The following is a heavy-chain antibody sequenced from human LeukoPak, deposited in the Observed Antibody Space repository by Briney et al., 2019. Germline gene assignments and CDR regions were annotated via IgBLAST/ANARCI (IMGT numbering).Heavy chain of an antibody. D-gene: IGHD4-17*01. CDR1: GGSISSGDYY. V-gene: IGHV4-30-4*01. J-gene: IGHJ4*02. CDR2: IYYSGST. Sequence: SETLSLTCTVSGGSISSGDYYWRWIRQPPGKGLEWIGYIYYSGSTYYNPSLKSRVTISVDTSKNQFSLKLSSVTAADTAVYYCARVTSGDYVGYWGQGTLVTVSS. CDR3: ARVTSGDYVGY.